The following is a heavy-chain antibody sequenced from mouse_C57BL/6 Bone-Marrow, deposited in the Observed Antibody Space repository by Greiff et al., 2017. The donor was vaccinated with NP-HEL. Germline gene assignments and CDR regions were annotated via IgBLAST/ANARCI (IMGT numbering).Heavy chain of an antibody. CDR2: INYDGSST. CDR3: ARDQRDYYGSSYRWYFDV. CDR1: GFTFSDYY. V-gene: IGHV5-16*01. Sequence: EVKLMESAGGLVQPGSSMKLSCTASGFTFSDYYMAWVRQVPEKGLEWVANINYDGSSTYYLDSLKSRFIISRDNAKNILYLQMSSLKSEDTATYYCARDQRDYYGSSYRWYFDVWGTGTTVTVSS. D-gene: IGHD1-1*01. J-gene: IGHJ1*03.